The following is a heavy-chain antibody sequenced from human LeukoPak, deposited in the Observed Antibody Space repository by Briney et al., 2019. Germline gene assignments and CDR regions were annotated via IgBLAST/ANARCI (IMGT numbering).Heavy chain of an antibody. CDR1: GGSISSSSYY. Sequence: SETLSLTCTVSGGSISSSSYYWGWIRQPPGKGLEWIGSIYYTGSTYYNPSLKSRVTISVDTSKNQFSLTLNSVTAADTAVYYCARLGSCSSGSCLNWFDPWGQGTLVTVFS. D-gene: IGHD2-15*01. CDR3: ARLGSCSSGSCLNWFDP. V-gene: IGHV4-39*01. CDR2: IYYTGST. J-gene: IGHJ5*02.